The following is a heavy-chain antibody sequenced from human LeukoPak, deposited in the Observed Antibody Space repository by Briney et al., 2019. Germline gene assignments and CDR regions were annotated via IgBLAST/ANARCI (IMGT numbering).Heavy chain of an antibody. Sequence: PSETLSLTCTVSGGSISSSSYYWGWIRQPPGKGLEWIGSIYYSGSTYYNPSLKSRVTISVDTSKNQFSLKLSSVTAADTAVYYCARDHFPTGYSSSRDAFDIWGQGTMVTVSS. CDR3: ARDHFPTGYSSSRDAFDI. CDR1: GGSISSSSYY. D-gene: IGHD6-13*01. V-gene: IGHV4-39*07. CDR2: IYYSGST. J-gene: IGHJ3*02.